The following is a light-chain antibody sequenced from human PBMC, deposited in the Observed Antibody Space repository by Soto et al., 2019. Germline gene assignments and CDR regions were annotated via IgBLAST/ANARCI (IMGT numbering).Light chain of an antibody. CDR2: DVY. J-gene: IGLJ1*01. CDR3: SSYERSGAYV. CDR1: SGDVGGHNA. V-gene: IGLV2-14*03. Sequence: QSALTQPASVSGSPGQSITLSCTGTSGDVGGHNAVSWYQRHPGKAPKLLIYDVYNRPSGASNRFSGSKSGNTASLTISGLQAEDEADYYCSSYERSGAYVFGTGTKLTVL.